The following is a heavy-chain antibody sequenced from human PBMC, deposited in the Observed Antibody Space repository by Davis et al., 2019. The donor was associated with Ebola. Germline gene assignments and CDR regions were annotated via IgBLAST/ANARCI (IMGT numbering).Heavy chain of an antibody. CDR3: ARGRHRGYYFDY. Sequence: GESLKISCAASGFTFSSYGMHWVRQAPGKGLEWVAVISYDGSNKYYADSVKGRFTISRDNSKNTLYLQMNSLRAEDTAVYYCARGRHRGYYFDYWGQGTLVTVSS. CDR2: ISYDGSNK. J-gene: IGHJ4*02. D-gene: IGHD5-12*01. V-gene: IGHV3-30*03. CDR1: GFTFSSYG.